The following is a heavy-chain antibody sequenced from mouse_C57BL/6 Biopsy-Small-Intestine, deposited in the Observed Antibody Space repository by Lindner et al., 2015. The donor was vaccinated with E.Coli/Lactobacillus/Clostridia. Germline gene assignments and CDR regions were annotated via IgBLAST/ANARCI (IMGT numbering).Heavy chain of an antibody. V-gene: IGHV5-17*01. Sequence: VQLQESGGGLVKPGGSLKLSCAASGFTFSDYGMHWVRQAPEKGLEWVAYISSGSSTIYYADTVKGRFTISRDNAKNTLFLQMTSLRSEDTAMYYCANYDYPLYAMDYWGQGTSVTVSS. CDR3: ANYDYPLYAMDY. CDR2: ISSGSSTI. J-gene: IGHJ4*01. D-gene: IGHD2-4*01. CDR1: GFTFSDYG.